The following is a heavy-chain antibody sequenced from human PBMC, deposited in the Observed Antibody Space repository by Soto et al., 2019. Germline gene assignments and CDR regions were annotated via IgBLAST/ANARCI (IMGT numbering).Heavy chain of an antibody. CDR1: GFTFSSYA. Sequence: EVQLLESGGGLVQPGGSLRLSCAASGFTFSSYAMSWVRQAPGKGLEWVSAISGSGGSTYYADSVKGRFTISRDNSKNTLYLQMNSLRAEDTAVYYCAKDLHRGLLGDYYYMDVWGKGTTVTVSS. J-gene: IGHJ6*03. CDR3: AKDLHRGLLGDYYYMDV. V-gene: IGHV3-23*01. CDR2: ISGSGGST. D-gene: IGHD2-21*01.